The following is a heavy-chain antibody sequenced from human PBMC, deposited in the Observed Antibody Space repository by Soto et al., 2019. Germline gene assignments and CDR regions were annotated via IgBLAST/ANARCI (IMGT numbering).Heavy chain of an antibody. J-gene: IGHJ3*02. V-gene: IGHV1-24*01. D-gene: IGHD5-18*01. CDR2: FDPEDGET. CDR3: ATSTQGYSYGPNAFDI. CDR1: GYTLTELS. Sequence: GVSVKVSCKVCGYTLTELSMPWVRQAPGKGLEWMGGFDPEDGETIYAQKFQGRVTMTEDTSTDTAYMELSSLRSEDTAVYYCATSTQGYSYGPNAFDIWGQGTMVTVSS.